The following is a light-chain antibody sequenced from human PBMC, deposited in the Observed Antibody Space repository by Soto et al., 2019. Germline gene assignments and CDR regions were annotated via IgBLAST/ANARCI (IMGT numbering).Light chain of an antibody. CDR2: EVS. Sequence: QSVLTQPASVSLSPGQSITISCTGTSSDVGGYNYVSWYQQHPGKAPKLMIYEVSNRPSGVSNRFSGPKSGNTASLTISGLQAEDEADYYCSSYTSSSTYVFGTGTKVTVL. V-gene: IGLV2-14*01. CDR3: SSYTSSSTYV. J-gene: IGLJ1*01. CDR1: SSDVGGYNY.